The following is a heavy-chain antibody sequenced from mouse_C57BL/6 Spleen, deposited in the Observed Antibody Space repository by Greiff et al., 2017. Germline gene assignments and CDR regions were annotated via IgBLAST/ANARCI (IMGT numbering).Heavy chain of an antibody. D-gene: IGHD1-1*01. CDR3: ARDPIYYGSSYWYFDV. J-gene: IGHJ1*03. Sequence: DVKLQESGPGLAKPSQSLSLTCSVTGYSITSGYYWNWIRQFPGNKLEWMGYISYDGSNNYNPSLKNRISITRDTSKNQFFLKLNSVTTEDTATYYCARDPIYYGSSYWYFDVWGTGTTVTVSS. V-gene: IGHV3-6*01. CDR2: ISYDGSN. CDR1: GYSITSGYY.